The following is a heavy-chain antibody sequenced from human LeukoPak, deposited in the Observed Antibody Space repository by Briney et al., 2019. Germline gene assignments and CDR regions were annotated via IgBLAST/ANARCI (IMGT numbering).Heavy chain of an antibody. J-gene: IGHJ3*02. Sequence: GGSLRLSCAASGFTFSSYSMNWVRQAPGKGLEWVSSISGRSSFIYYADSMKGRFTISRDNAKNSLYLQMNSLRADDTAVYYCARDCIEGPCDIWGQGTTVTVSS. CDR3: ARDCIEGPCDI. V-gene: IGHV3-21*01. D-gene: IGHD1-26*01. CDR2: ISGRSSFI. CDR1: GFTFSSYS.